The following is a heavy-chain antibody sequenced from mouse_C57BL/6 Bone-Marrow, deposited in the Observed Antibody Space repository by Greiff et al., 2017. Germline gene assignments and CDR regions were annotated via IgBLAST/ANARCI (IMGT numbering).Heavy chain of an antibody. CDR1: GFSLTSYG. Sequence: VMLVESGPGLVAPSQSLSITCTVSGFSLTSYGVHWVRQPPGKGLEWLVVIWSDGSTTYNSALKSRLSISKDNSKSQVFLKMNSLQTDDTAMYYCARHGNYGGNYFDDWGQGTTLTVSS. J-gene: IGHJ2*01. CDR2: IWSDGST. D-gene: IGHD2-1*01. CDR3: ARHGNYGGNYFDD. V-gene: IGHV2-6-1*01.